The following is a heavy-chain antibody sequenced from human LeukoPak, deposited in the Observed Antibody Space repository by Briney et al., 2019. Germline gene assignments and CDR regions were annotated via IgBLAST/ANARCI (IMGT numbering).Heavy chain of an antibody. V-gene: IGHV4-59*08. CDR3: ARRYTASPGERFDY. Sequence: SETLSLTCTVSGGSVSNYYWTWIRQPPGKGLEWIGYIYSSGNTNYNPSLNSRVTISLDTSKNQFSLMLRSLTAADTAVYYCARRYTASPGERFDYWGQGTLVTVSS. CDR1: GGSVSNYY. D-gene: IGHD2-2*02. J-gene: IGHJ4*02. CDR2: IYSSGNT.